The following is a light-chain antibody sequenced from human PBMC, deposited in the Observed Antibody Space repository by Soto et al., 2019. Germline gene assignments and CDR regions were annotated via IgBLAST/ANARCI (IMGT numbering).Light chain of an antibody. J-gene: IGLJ2*01. CDR1: SSDVGDYNY. V-gene: IGLV2-14*03. Sequence: QSALTQPASVSGSPGQSITVSCTGTSSDVGDYNYVSWYQQHPGKAPKLIIYGVSNRPSGISNRFSGSKSGNTASLTISGLKAEDEAEYYCSSYTSTNTLVFGGGTKVTVL. CDR3: SSYTSTNTLV. CDR2: GVS.